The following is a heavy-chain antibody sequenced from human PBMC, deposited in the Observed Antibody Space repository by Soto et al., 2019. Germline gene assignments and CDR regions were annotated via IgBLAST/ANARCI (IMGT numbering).Heavy chain of an antibody. CDR1: GGSISSYY. V-gene: IGHV4-4*07. CDR3: ARHVRGAVTMNWFDP. CDR2: IYTSGST. J-gene: IGHJ5*02. D-gene: IGHD3-10*02. Sequence: SETLSLTCTVSGGSISSYYWSWIRQPAGKGLEWIGRIYTSGSTNYNPSLKSRVTLSADTSKNQFSLKLSSVTAADTAIYYCARHVRGAVTMNWFDPWGHGTLVTVSS.